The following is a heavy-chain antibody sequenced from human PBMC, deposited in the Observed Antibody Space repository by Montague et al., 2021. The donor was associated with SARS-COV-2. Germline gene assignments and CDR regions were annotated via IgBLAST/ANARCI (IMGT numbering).Heavy chain of an antibody. CDR3: ARHLVVITLNWFDP. CDR2: IYYSGST. J-gene: IGHJ5*02. D-gene: IGHD3-22*01. Sequence: SESRSLTCTVSGGPISSSSYDWGWIRQPPGKGLEWIGSIYYSGSTYYNPSLKSRVTISVDTSKNQFSLKLSSVTAADTAVYYCARHLVVITLNWFDPWGQGTLVTVSS. V-gene: IGHV4-39*01. CDR1: GGPISSSSYD.